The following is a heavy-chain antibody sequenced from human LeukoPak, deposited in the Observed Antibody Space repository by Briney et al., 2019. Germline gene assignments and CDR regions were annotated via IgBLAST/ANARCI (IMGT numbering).Heavy chain of an antibody. D-gene: IGHD3-22*01. CDR1: GYSFTSYW. Sequence: PGESLKISCKGSGYSFTSYWISWVRQMPGKGLEWMGRIDPSDSYTNYSPSFQGHVTISADKSISTAYLQWSSLKASDTAMYYCASLTFHYYDSSGYSSRGYWGQGTLVTVSS. CDR3: ASLTFHYYDSSGYSSRGY. J-gene: IGHJ4*02. V-gene: IGHV5-10-1*01. CDR2: IDPSDSYT.